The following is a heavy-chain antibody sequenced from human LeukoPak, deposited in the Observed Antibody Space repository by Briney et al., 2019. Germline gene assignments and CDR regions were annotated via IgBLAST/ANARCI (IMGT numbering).Heavy chain of an antibody. CDR2: INTGNGNT. V-gene: IGHV1-3*04. J-gene: IGHJ4*02. CDR3: VKGIAVAGIHFFDY. D-gene: IGHD6-19*01. Sequence: ASVKVSCKASGYTFTNYAMNWVRQAPGQRLEWMGWINTGNGNTNYSQKFQGRVTITRDTSATTAYMELSSLRSEDMALYYCVKGIAVAGIHFFDYWGQGTLVIVSS. CDR1: GYTFTNYA.